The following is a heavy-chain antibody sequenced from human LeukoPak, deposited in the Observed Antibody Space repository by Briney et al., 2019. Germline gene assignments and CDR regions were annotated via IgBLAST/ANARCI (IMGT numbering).Heavy chain of an antibody. Sequence: ASVKVSCKASGGTFSSYAISWVRQAPGQGLEWMGGIIPIFGTANYAQKFQSRVTITTDESTSTAYMELSSLRSEDTAVYYCARAGYYGSGSYSYYFDYWGQGTLVTVSS. CDR3: ARAGYYGSGSYSYYFDY. V-gene: IGHV1-69*05. D-gene: IGHD3-10*01. CDR1: GGTFSSYA. CDR2: IIPIFGTA. J-gene: IGHJ4*02.